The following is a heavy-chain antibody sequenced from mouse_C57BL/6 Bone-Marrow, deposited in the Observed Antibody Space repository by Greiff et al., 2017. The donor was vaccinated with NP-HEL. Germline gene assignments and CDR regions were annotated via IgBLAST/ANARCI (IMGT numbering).Heavy chain of an antibody. CDR2: INSNYGTT. CDR1: GYSFTDYY. J-gene: IGHJ4*01. CDR3: TKRGIYYGNYGVFMDD. D-gene: IGHD2-1*01. V-gene: IGHV1-39*01. Sequence: EVKLMESGPELVKPGASVKISCKASGYSFTDYYMNWVKQSNGKSLEWIGVINSNYGTTCYIQTFKGKVTLTVDQSSSTAYMQLNSLTSEVSADYYCTKRGIYYGNYGVFMDDWGQGTSVTVSS.